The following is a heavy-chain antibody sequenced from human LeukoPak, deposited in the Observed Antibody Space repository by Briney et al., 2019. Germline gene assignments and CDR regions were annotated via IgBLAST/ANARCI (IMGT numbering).Heavy chain of an antibody. CDR1: GFTFSSYS. CDR2: ISSSDSTI. D-gene: IGHD3-22*01. CDR3: ARVLHRRNYDSSVYYGY. V-gene: IGHV3-48*01. Sequence: PGGSLRLSCAASGFTFSSYSMNWVRQAPGKGLEWVSYISSSDSTIYYAESVKGRFTISRDNAKNSLYLQMSSLRAEDTAVYYCARVLHRRNYDSSVYYGYWGQGTLVTVSS. J-gene: IGHJ4*02.